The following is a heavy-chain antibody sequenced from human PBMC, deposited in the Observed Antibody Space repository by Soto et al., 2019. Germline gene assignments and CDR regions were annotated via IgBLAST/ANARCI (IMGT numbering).Heavy chain of an antibody. CDR1: GDSITRSSYY. J-gene: IGHJ2*01. D-gene: IGHD3-3*01. CDR2: IYYTGST. CDR3: VSTTIFGVVYWYFDL. V-gene: IGHV4-39*01. Sequence: SETPSLTCSVSGDSITRSSYYWGWIRQPPGKALEWIGNIYYTGSTYYTPSLKSRVTMSVDTSKNLFSLKLSSVTAADTAMYSCVSTTIFGVVYWYFDLWGRGTLVTVSS.